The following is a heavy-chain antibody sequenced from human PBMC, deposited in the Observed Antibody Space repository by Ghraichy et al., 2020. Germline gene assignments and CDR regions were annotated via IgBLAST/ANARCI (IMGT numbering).Heavy chain of an antibody. V-gene: IGHV3-30*04. CDR3: ARGDGYSGYDDRFRFDY. D-gene: IGHD5-12*01. CDR1: GFTFSSYA. CDR2: ISYDGSNK. J-gene: IGHJ4*02. Sequence: GGSLRLSCAASGFTFSSYAMHWVRQAPGKGLEWVAVISYDGSNKYYADSVKGRFTISRDNSKNTLYLQMNSLRAEDTAVYYCARGDGYSGYDDRFRFDYWGQGTLVTVSS.